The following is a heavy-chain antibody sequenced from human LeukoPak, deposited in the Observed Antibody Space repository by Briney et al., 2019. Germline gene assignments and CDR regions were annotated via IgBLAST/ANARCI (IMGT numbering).Heavy chain of an antibody. CDR3: ARDRVEGWFDP. Sequence: SETLSLTCTVSGGSISSSSYYWGWIRQPPGKGLEWIGYIYYSGSTNYNPSLKSRVTISVDTSKNQFSLKLSSVTAADTAVYYCARDRVEGWFDPWGQGTLVTASS. CDR1: GGSISSSSYY. V-gene: IGHV4-61*01. CDR2: IYYSGST. D-gene: IGHD3-10*01. J-gene: IGHJ5*02.